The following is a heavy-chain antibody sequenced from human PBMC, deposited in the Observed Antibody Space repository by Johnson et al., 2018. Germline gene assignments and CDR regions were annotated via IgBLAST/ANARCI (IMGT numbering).Heavy chain of an antibody. CDR1: GFTFTSSA. D-gene: IGHD3-10*01. CDR2: IVVGSGNT. J-gene: IGHJ6*02. Sequence: QLVESGPEVKKXGTSVKVSCKASGFTFTSSAVQWVRQARGQRLEWLGWIVVGSGNTNYAQKFQARVTITRDMSTSTAYMGLSSRRTEDTAVSYCAAQGPMVRGVIPHYYYYGMDVWGQGTTVTVSS. V-gene: IGHV1-58*01. CDR3: AAQGPMVRGVIPHYYYYGMDV.